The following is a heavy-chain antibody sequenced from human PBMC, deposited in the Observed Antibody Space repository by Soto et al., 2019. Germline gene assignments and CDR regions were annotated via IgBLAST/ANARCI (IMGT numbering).Heavy chain of an antibody. Sequence: DVQLVQSGAEVKKPGDSLKISCEGSGYMFYGYWIGWVRQMPGKGLEWMGLIYPDNSDTRYSPSFQGQVTLSAGKSINTAYLQWSTLKASDTAMYYCARFGGPGLSHNWFDSWGQGTLVTVSS. CDR3: ARFGGPGLSHNWFDS. V-gene: IGHV5-51*03. CDR2: IYPDNSDT. J-gene: IGHJ5*01. D-gene: IGHD3-16*01. CDR1: GYMFYGYW.